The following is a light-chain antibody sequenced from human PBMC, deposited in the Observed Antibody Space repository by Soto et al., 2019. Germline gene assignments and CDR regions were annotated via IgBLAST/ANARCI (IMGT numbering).Light chain of an antibody. CDR3: SSYAGSNILV. J-gene: IGLJ3*02. Sequence: QSALTQPPSASGSPGRSVTISCTGTSSDIGGYNSVSWYQQHPGKAPRLMIYGVNKRPSGVPDRFSGSKSGSTAYLTVSGLQAEDEADYYCSSYAGSNILVFGGGTQLTVL. CDR2: GVN. CDR1: SSDIGGYNS. V-gene: IGLV2-8*01.